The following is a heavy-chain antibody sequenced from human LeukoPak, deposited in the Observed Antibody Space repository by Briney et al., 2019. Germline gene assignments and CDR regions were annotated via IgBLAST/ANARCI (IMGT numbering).Heavy chain of an antibody. V-gene: IGHV3-23*01. CDR3: ARSGVGYCTNGVCFVDY. CDR2: ISGSGGST. Sequence: GGSLRLSCAASGFTFSSYAMSWVRQAPGKGLEWVSAISGSGGSTYYADSVKGRFTISRDNAKNSLYLQMNSLRAEDTALYYCARSGVGYCTNGVCFVDYWGQGTLVTVSS. J-gene: IGHJ4*02. CDR1: GFTFSSYA. D-gene: IGHD2-8*01.